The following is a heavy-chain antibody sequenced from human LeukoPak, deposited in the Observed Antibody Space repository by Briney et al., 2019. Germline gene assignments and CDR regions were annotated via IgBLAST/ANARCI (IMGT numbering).Heavy chain of an antibody. CDR1: GASISSYY. CDR3: ARDGYYDSSAYYI. D-gene: IGHD3-22*01. V-gene: IGHV4-59*01. CDR2: IYYTGST. Sequence: SETLSLTCTVSGASISSYYWSWIRQPPGKGLEWIGYIYYTGSTNYNPSLKSRVTISLDTSKNQFSLKLSSVTAADTAVYYCARDGYYDSSAYYIWGQGTKVTVSS. J-gene: IGHJ3*02.